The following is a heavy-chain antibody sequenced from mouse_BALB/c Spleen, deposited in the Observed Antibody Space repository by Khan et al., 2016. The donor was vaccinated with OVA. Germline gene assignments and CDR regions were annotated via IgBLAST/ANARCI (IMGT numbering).Heavy chain of an antibody. J-gene: IGHJ2*01. V-gene: IGHV2-2*02. CDR3: AGKWDGYFDY. CDR1: GFSLSSYG. D-gene: IGHD2-3*01. Sequence: QVQLKQSGPGLVQPSQSLSITCTVSGFSLSSYGVHWVRQSPGKGLEWLGVIRSSGITDYNATFIYRLRISEDITNSQVFFILNSLQANDTSIYYCAGKWDGYFDYWGEGTTLTVSS. CDR2: IRSSGIT.